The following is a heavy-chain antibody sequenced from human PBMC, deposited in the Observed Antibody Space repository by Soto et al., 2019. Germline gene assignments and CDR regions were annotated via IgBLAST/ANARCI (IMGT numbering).Heavy chain of an antibody. CDR1: GGSFSGYY. Sequence: QVQLQQWGAGLLKPSETLSLTCAVYGGSFSGYYWSWIRQPPGKGLEWIGEINHSGSTNYNPSLKGRVTIAVDTSTNQFSLKLRSVAAADTAVYYCARGRYCSGGSCYRYYFDYWGQGTLVTVSS. D-gene: IGHD2-15*01. CDR3: ARGRYCSGGSCYRYYFDY. J-gene: IGHJ4*02. CDR2: INHSGST. V-gene: IGHV4-34*01.